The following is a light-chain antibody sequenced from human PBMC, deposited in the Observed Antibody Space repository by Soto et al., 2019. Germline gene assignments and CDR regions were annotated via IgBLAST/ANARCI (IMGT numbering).Light chain of an antibody. CDR2: YAS. V-gene: IGKV3-11*01. CDR3: RQRSNRPPST. J-gene: IGKJ5*01. Sequence: EIMLTQSPATLSLSPGERATLSCRSSQSVISYFAWYQQKPGEAARRLINYASNRAAGIPARCSGGGSGTNVSLPTISLVPEDVAAEYYRQRSNRPPSTFGQGTLLEVK. CDR1: QSVISY.